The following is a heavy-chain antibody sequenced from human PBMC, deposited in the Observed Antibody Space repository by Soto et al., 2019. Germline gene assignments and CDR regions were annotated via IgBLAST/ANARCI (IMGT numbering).Heavy chain of an antibody. J-gene: IGHJ6*03. D-gene: IGHD3-22*01. V-gene: IGHV3-9*01. CDR1: GFTFDDYA. CDR3: AKGGGVVTPAEYYYYYYMDV. Sequence: EVQLVESGGGLVQPGRSLRLSCAASGFTFDDYAMHWVRQAPGKGLEWVSGISWNSGSIGYADSVKGRFTISRDNAKNTLYQLMNSRRAEDTAVYYCAKGGGVVTPAEYYYYYYMDVWGKGTTVTVSS. CDR2: ISWNSGSI.